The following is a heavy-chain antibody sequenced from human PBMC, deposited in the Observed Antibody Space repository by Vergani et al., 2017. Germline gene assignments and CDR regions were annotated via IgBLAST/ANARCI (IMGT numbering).Heavy chain of an antibody. CDR1: GYSISSSNW. CDR3: ARVSFLVAATGYAFDI. V-gene: IGHV4-28*03. J-gene: IGHJ3*02. Sequence: QVQLQESGPGLVKPSDTLSLTCAVSGYSISSSNWWGWIRQHPGKGLEWIGYIYYSGSTYYNPSLKSRVTISVDTSKNQFSLKLSSVTAADTAVYYCARVSFLVAATGYAFDIWGQGTMVTVSS. CDR2: IYYSGST. D-gene: IGHD2-15*01.